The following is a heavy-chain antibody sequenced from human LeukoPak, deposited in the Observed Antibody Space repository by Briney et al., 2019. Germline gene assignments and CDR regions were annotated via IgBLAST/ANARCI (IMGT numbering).Heavy chain of an antibody. V-gene: IGHV1-2*06. J-gene: IGHJ4*02. CDR2: INPNTGGT. CDR3: ATGPSMYYFDY. Sequence: ASVKVSCKASGYTFTGYYIHWVRQAPGQGLEWMGRINPNTGGTNYAQKFQGRVTMTRDTSISTAYMDLSRLRSEDTAVYYCATGPSMYYFDYWGQGTLVTVSS. CDR1: GYTFTGYY.